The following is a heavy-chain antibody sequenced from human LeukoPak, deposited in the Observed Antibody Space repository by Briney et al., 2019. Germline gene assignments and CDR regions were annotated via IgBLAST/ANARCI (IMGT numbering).Heavy chain of an antibody. D-gene: IGHD2-15*01. CDR1: GGSISSYY. J-gene: IGHJ2*01. CDR2: IYYSGST. V-gene: IGHV4-59*01. Sequence: PETLSLTCTVSGGSISSYYWSWIRQPPGKGLEWIGYIYYSGSTNYNPSLKSRVTISVDTSKNQFSLKLSSVTAADTAVYYCARYSPVVAATYWYFDLWGRGTLVTVSS. CDR3: ARYSPVVAATYWYFDL.